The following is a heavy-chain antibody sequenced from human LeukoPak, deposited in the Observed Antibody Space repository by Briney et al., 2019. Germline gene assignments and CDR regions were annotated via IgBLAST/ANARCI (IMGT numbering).Heavy chain of an antibody. D-gene: IGHD3-22*01. J-gene: IGHJ4*02. CDR1: GFTFTDYF. V-gene: IGHV3-7*01. CDR3: ARDRGWRSSGYYLYHFDY. CDR2: IKHNGGEK. Sequence: GGSLRLSCVASGFTFTDYFMSWVRQAPGKGLEWVASIKHNGGEKYYVDSVKGRFTISRDNAKNSLYLEMSSLRVEDTAVYYYARDRGWRSSGYYLYHFDYWGQGTLVTFAS.